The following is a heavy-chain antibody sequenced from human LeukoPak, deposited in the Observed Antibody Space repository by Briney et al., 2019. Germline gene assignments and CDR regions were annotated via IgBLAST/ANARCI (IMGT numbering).Heavy chain of an antibody. V-gene: IGHV3-30*02. CDR1: GFSFFLYP. CDR3: AGRFSSGEGY. D-gene: IGHD6-19*01. CDR2: IWDDGSYT. J-gene: IGHJ4*02. Sequence: GGSLRLSCVASGFSFFLYPMHCGRRAPGEGLGWVVVIWDDGSYTDYGDSVKGGFTISRDNSKNTLYLDMISVRAEDTAVYFCAGRFSSGEGYWGQGTHVTVSS.